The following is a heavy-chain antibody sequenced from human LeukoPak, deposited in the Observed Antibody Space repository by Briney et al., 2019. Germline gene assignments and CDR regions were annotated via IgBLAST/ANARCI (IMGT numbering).Heavy chain of an antibody. CDR1: GGSFSGYY. D-gene: IGHD1-1*01. CDR3: ARGGNNNWFDP. Sequence: SETLSLTCAVYGGSFSGYYWSWIRQPPGKGLEWIGEINHSGSTNYNPSLTSRVTISVDTSKNQFSLKLSSVTAADTAVYYCARGGNNNWFDPWGQGTLVTVSS. V-gene: IGHV4-34*01. J-gene: IGHJ5*02. CDR2: INHSGST.